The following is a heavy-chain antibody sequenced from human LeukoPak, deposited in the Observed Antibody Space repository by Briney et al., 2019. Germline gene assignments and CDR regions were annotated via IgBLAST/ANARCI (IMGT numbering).Heavy chain of an antibody. Sequence: SETLSLTCAVYGGSFSGYYWSWIRQPPGKGLEWIGEINHSGSTNYNPSLKSRVTISVDTSKNQFSLKLSSLTAADTAVYYCARSYYDSSGYAIDAFDIWGQGTMVTVSS. D-gene: IGHD3-22*01. J-gene: IGHJ3*02. CDR1: GGSFSGYY. CDR2: INHSGST. V-gene: IGHV4-34*01. CDR3: ARSYYDSSGYAIDAFDI.